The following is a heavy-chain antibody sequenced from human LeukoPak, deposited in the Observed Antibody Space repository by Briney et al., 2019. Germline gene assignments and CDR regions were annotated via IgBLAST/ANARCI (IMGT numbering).Heavy chain of an antibody. CDR1: GFTFSNAW. D-gene: IGHD4-17*01. V-gene: IGHV3-15*01. Sequence: PGGSLRLSCAAAGFTFSNAWMSWVRQAPGKGLEWVGRIKSKTDGGTTDYAAPVKGRFTISRDDSKNTLYLQMNSLKTEDTAVYYCTTKRLRSPFDYWGQGTLVTVSS. J-gene: IGHJ4*02. CDR3: TTKRLRSPFDY. CDR2: IKSKTDGGTT.